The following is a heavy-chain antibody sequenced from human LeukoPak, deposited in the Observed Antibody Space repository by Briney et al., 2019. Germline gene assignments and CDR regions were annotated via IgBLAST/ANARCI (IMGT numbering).Heavy chain of an antibody. V-gene: IGHV3-74*01. CDR1: GFIVTNYW. CDR2: INSDGSHT. CDR3: AGGLSDYYYTVGY. D-gene: IGHD2-21*01. Sequence: GGSLRLSCTTSGFIVTNYWMHWVRQAPGKGLVWVSRINSDGSHTDYAGSVKGRFTISRDNARNTLYLQMNSLRAEGTAVYYCAGGLSDYYYTVGYWGQGTLVTVSS. J-gene: IGHJ4*02.